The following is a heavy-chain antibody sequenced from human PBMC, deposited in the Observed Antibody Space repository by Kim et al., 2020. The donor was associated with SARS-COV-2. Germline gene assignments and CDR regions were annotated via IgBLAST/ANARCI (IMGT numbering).Heavy chain of an antibody. J-gene: IGHJ3*02. CDR3: ARDGDETGTNAFDI. CDR2: ISYDGSNK. CDR1: GFTFSSYA. Sequence: GGSLRLSCAASGFTFSSYAMHWVRQAPGKGLEWVAVISYDGSNKYYADSVKGRFTISRDNSKNMLYLQMNSLRAEDTAVYYCARDGDETGTNAFDIWGQGTMVTVSS. D-gene: IGHD1-1*01. V-gene: IGHV3-30-3*01.